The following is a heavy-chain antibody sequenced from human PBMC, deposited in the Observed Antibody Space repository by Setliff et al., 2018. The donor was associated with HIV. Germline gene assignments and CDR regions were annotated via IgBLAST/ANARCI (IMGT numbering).Heavy chain of an antibody. Sequence: ESGPTVVNPTQTVTLTCSFSGFSLSDNGMGVGWIRQPPGKALEWLAFIYWDDDTRYSPSLKTRLSITKDTSKNQVVLTMTNMDPVDTATYYCAHSSKQLDAFDIWGQGTMVTVSS. D-gene: IGHD6-6*01. CDR2: IYWDDDT. J-gene: IGHJ3*02. CDR3: AHSSKQLDAFDI. CDR1: GFSLSDNGMG. V-gene: IGHV2-5*02.